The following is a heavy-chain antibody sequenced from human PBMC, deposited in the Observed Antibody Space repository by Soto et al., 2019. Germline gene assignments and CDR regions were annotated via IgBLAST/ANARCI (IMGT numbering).Heavy chain of an antibody. CDR2: INPSGDHT. J-gene: IGHJ6*03. V-gene: IGHV1-46*01. CDR1: GYTFSSYY. D-gene: IGHD3-10*01. Sequence: ASVKVSCKASGYTFSSYYLQWVRQAPGQGLEWMGIINPSGDHTSYEEKFHGRITMTSDTSTSTVYMELSSLRSDDTAVYYCARGPFRGFEESMPNYYYM. CDR3: ARGPFRGFEESMPNYYYM.